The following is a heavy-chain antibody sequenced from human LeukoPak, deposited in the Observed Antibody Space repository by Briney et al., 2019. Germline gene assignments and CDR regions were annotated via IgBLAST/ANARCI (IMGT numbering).Heavy chain of an antibody. CDR3: ARDRRRSVSGWYVSPLDY. D-gene: IGHD6-19*01. Sequence: ASVKVSCKASGYSFTSYGISWVRQAPGQGLEWMGWISAYNGNTNYAQKLQGRVTMTTDTSTSTAYMELRSLRSEDTAVYYCARDRRRSVSGWYVSPLDYWGQGTLVTVSS. CDR2: ISAYNGNT. J-gene: IGHJ4*02. V-gene: IGHV1-18*01. CDR1: GYSFTSYG.